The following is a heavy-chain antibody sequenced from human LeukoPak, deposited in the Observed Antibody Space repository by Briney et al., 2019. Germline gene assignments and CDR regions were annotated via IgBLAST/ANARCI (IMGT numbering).Heavy chain of an antibody. J-gene: IGHJ3*02. CDR3: ARDSSHPTYYYDSSGYYYRPFDI. V-gene: IGHV7-4-1*02. CDR2: INTNTGNP. Sequence: GASVKVSCKASGYTFTRYAMNWVRQAPGQGLEWMGWINTNTGNPTYAQGFTGRFVFSLDTSVSTAYLQISSLKAEDTAVYYCARDSSHPTYYYDSSGYYYRPFDIWGQGTMVTVSS. CDR1: GYTFTRYA. D-gene: IGHD3-22*01.